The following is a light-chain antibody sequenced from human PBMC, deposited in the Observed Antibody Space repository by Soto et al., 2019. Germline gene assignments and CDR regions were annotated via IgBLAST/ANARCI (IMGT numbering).Light chain of an antibody. V-gene: IGKV1-9*01. J-gene: IGKJ4*01. CDR2: AAS. CDR1: QGISSY. Sequence: DIQLTQSPSFLSASVGDRVTITCRASQGISSYLAWYQQKPGKAPKLLIYAASTVQSGVPSRFSGSGSGTEFNLTISILQPEDFATYYCQQRNSYPPTFGGGTKVEIK. CDR3: QQRNSYPPT.